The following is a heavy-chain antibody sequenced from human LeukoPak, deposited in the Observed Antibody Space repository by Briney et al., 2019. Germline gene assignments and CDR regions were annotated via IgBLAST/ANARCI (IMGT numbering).Heavy chain of an antibody. Sequence: APVKVSCKASGYTFTSYYMHWVRQAPGQGLEWMGIINPSGGSTSYAQKFQGRVTMTRDTSTSTVYMELSSLRSEDTAVYYCARVSTGYYYGMDVWGQGTTVTVSS. CDR1: GYTFTSYY. CDR3: ARVSTGYYYGMDV. CDR2: INPSGGST. V-gene: IGHV1-46*01. D-gene: IGHD3-10*01. J-gene: IGHJ6*02.